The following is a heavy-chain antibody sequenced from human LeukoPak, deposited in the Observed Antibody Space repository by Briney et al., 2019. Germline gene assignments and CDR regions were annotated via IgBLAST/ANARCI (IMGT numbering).Heavy chain of an antibody. CDR2: ISGSGGST. Sequence: PGGSLRLSCAASGFTFSSYAMSWFRQARGKGLEWVSAISGSGGSTYYADSVKGRFTISRDNSKNTLYLQMNSLRAEDTAVYYCFSSSWYTNWFDPWGQGTLVTVSS. J-gene: IGHJ5*02. V-gene: IGHV3-23*01. CDR3: FSSSWYTNWFDP. D-gene: IGHD6-13*01. CDR1: GFTFSSYA.